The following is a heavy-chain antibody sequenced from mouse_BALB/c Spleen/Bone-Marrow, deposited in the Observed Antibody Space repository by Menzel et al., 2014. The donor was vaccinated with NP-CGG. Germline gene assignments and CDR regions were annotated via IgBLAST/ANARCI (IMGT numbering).Heavy chain of an antibody. CDR1: GYTFTDYW. V-gene: IGHV1-69*01. CDR2: IDTSDSFT. D-gene: IGHD2-3*01. J-gene: IGHJ4*01. CDR3: ERGDGNDDMEY. Sequence: QVQLQQSGAELVMPGASVKLSCQASGYTFTDYWMHWVNQRPGQGLEWIATIDTSDSFTIYNQTFKGKATLTVDESSTTACKQLSRLTSGDSAVKYGERGDGNDDMEYWDQGTAVAVSS.